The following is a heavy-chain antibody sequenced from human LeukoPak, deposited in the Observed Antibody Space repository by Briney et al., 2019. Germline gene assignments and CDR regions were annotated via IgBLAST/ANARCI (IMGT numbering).Heavy chain of an antibody. CDR3: AKLAVAGTEFDY. D-gene: IGHD6-19*01. V-gene: IGHV3-30*18. J-gene: IGHJ4*02. CDR1: GFTFSSYG. Sequence: GRSLRLSCAASGFTFSSYGMHWVRQAPGKGLEWVAVISYDGSNKYYADSVKGRFTISRDNSKNTLYLQMNSLRAEDTAVYYCAKLAVAGTEFDYWGQGTLVTVSS. CDR2: ISYDGSNK.